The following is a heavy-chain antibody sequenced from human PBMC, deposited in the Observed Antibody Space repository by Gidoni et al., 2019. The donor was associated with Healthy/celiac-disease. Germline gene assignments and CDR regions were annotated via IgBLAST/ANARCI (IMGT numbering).Heavy chain of an antibody. CDR3: SREGRYDSSGYHIPYYYYGMDV. Sequence: EVQLVESGGGLVEPGGSLRLPCAASGFTVSSNYLVWVRQAPGKGLEGVSVIYSGGSTYYADSVKGRFTISRHNSKNTLYLQMNSLRAEDTAVYYCSREGRYDSSGYHIPYYYYGMDVWGQGTTVTVSS. CDR1: GFTVSSNY. D-gene: IGHD3-22*01. J-gene: IGHJ6*02. V-gene: IGHV3-53*04. CDR2: IYSGGST.